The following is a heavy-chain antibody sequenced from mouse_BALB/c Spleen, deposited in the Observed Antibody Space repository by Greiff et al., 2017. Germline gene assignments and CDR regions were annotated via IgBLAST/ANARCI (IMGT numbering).Heavy chain of an antibody. D-gene: IGHD2-1*01. CDR3: ARNYGNSFGY. Sequence: EVQLVESGGGLVQPGGSRKLSCAASGFTFSSFGMHWVRQAPEKGLEWVAYIRSGSSTIYYADTVKGRFTISRDNPKNTLFLQRTSLRSEDTAMYYCARNYGNSFGYWGQGTTLTVSS. CDR2: IRSGSSTI. V-gene: IGHV5-17*02. J-gene: IGHJ2*01. CDR1: GFTFSSFG.